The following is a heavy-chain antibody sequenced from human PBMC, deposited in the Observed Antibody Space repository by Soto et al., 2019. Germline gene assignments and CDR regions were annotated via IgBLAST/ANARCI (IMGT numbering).Heavy chain of an antibody. J-gene: IGHJ6*02. CDR3: ARGSRYSGSYSALWYYGMDV. V-gene: IGHV1-69*13. CDR2: IIPIFGTA. D-gene: IGHD1-26*01. Sequence: SVKLSCKASGGTFSSYAISWVRQAPGQGLEWMGGIIPIFGTANYAQKFQGRVTITADESTSTAYMELSSLRSEDTAVYYCARGSRYSGSYSALWYYGMDVWAQGTTVTVSS. CDR1: GGTFSSYA.